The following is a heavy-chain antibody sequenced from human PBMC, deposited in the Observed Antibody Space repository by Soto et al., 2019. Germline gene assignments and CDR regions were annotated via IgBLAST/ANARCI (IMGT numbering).Heavy chain of an antibody. J-gene: IGHJ4*02. D-gene: IGHD1-26*01. CDR3: AREGGIVGATTVDY. Sequence: SETLSLTCTVSGGSISSYYWSWTRQPPGKGLEWIGYIYYSGSTNYNPSLKSRVTMSVDTSKNQFSLKLSSVTAADTAVYYCAREGGIVGATTVDYWGQGTLVTVSS. CDR2: IYYSGST. CDR1: GGSISSYY. V-gene: IGHV4-59*01.